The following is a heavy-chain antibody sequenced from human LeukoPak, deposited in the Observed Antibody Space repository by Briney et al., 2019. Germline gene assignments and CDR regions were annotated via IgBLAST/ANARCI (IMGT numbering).Heavy chain of an antibody. CDR2: INTDTGNP. D-gene: IGHD5-24*01. Sequence: ASVKVSCKASGYTFTNYTMNWVRQAPGQGLEYMGWINTDTGNPTYAQGFTGRFVFSLDTSVSTAYLQISDLKAEDTAVYYCARDGEDMATGIDYWGQGTLVTVSS. J-gene: IGHJ4*02. CDR3: ARDGEDMATGIDY. V-gene: IGHV7-4-1*02. CDR1: GYTFTNYT.